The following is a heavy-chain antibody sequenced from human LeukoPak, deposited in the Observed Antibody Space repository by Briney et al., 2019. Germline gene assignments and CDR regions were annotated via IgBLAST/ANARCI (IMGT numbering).Heavy chain of an antibody. V-gene: IGHV3-66*01. CDR3: AGDPMVIAVA. CDR2: IYSGGSI. CDR1: GFTVSSNH. J-gene: IGHJ5*02. Sequence: GGSLRLSCAASGFTVSSNHMSWVRQAPGKGLEWVSLIYSGGSIYYADSVKGRFTISRDNSKNTLYLQMNSLRAEDTAVYYCAGDPMVIAVAWGQGTLVTVSS. D-gene: IGHD6-19*01.